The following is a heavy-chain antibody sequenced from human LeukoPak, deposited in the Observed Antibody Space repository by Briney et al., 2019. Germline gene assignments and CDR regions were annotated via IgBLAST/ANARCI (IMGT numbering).Heavy chain of an antibody. V-gene: IGHV3-23*01. J-gene: IGHJ4*02. CDR1: GGSFSGYY. D-gene: IGHD6-13*01. CDR3: ATFPAAGFDY. Sequence: ETLSLTCAVYGGSFSGYYWSWVRQAPGKGLEWVSAISGSGGSTYYADSVKGRFTISRDNSKNTLYLQMNSLRAEDTAVYYCATFPAAGFDYWGQGTLVTVSS. CDR2: ISGSGGST.